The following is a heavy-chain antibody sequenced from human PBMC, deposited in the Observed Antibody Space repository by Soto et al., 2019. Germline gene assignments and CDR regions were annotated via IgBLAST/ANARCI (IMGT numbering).Heavy chain of an antibody. CDR3: ARSADILGIAYCGGDCFPFDY. CDR2: INPSGGST. V-gene: IGHV1-46*01. CDR1: GYTFTSYY. D-gene: IGHD2-21*02. Sequence: GASVKVSCKASGYTFTSYYMHWVRQAPGQGLEWMGIINPSGGSTSYAQKFQGRVTMTRDTSTSTVYMELSSLRSEDAAVYYCARSADILGIAYCGGDCFPFDYWGQGTLVTVSS. J-gene: IGHJ4*02.